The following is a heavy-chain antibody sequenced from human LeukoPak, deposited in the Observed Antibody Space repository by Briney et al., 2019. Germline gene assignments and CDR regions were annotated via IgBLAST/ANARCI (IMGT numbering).Heavy chain of an antibody. CDR3: ARPVPSRLGWFDP. CDR2: INHSGST. D-gene: IGHD1-1*01. Sequence: SETLSLTCAVYGGSFSGYYWTWTRQPPGKGLEWIGEINHSGSTNYNPSLKSRVTISVDTSKNQFSLKLSSVTAADTAVYYCARPVPSRLGWFDPWGQGTLVTVSS. CDR1: GGSFSGYY. J-gene: IGHJ5*02. V-gene: IGHV4-34*01.